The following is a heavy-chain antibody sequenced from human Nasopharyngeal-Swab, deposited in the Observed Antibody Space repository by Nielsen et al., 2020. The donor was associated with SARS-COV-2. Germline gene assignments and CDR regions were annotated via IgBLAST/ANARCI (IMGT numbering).Heavy chain of an antibody. Sequence: SSVNVSCKASGCTFSRYAISWVRQAPGQGLEWMGGIIPIFGTANYAQKFQGRVTITADESTSTAYMELSSLRSEDTAVYYCASWVGDYEFDYWGQGTLVTVSS. CDR2: IIPIFGTA. CDR3: ASWVGDYEFDY. CDR1: GCTFSRYA. J-gene: IGHJ4*02. D-gene: IGHD4-17*01. V-gene: IGHV1-69*13.